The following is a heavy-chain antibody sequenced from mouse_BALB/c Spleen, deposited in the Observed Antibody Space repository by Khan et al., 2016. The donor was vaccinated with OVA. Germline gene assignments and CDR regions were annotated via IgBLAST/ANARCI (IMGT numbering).Heavy chain of an antibody. CDR3: ARNYDYDEGLAY. CDR2: IWSGGST. D-gene: IGHD2-4*01. Sequence: QVQLKQSGPGLVQPSQSLSITCTVSGFSLTTYGVHWVRQSPGKGLDWLGVIWSGGSTDYNAAFISRLSISKDSSKSQVFFKMNSLQVNDTAIYYGARNYDYDEGLAYWGQGTLVTVSA. V-gene: IGHV2-2*02. J-gene: IGHJ3*01. CDR1: GFSLTTYG.